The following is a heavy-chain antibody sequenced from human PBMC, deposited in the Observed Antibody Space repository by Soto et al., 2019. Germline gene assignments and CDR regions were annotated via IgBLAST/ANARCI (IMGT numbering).Heavy chain of an antibody. V-gene: IGHV3-74*01. J-gene: IGHJ2*01. D-gene: IGHD1-26*01. CDR1: GFTFSSYW. CDR2: INSDGSST. CDR3: ARGGSLIWYFDL. Sequence: EVQLVESGGGLVQPGGSLRLSCAASGFTFSSYWMHWVRQAPGKGLVWVSRINSDGSSTSYADSVKGRFTISRDNAKNTLYLQMNSLRVEDTAVYYCARGGSLIWYFDLWGRGTLVTVSS.